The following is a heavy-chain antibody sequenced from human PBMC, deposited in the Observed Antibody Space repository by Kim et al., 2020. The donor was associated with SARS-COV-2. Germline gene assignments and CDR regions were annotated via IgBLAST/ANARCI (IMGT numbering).Heavy chain of an antibody. D-gene: IGHD6-13*01. J-gene: IGHJ5*02. CDR1: GGSISSYY. V-gene: IGHV4-59*13. CDR3: ARGSGSPTNYLDP. Sequence: SETLSLTCAVSGGSISSYYWSWIRQPPGKGLEWIGYIYYTGTTNYKSSLRSRVTILVDTSRNQFSLNLRFVTAADTAVYYCARGSGSPTNYLDPWGQGILVTVSS. CDR2: IYYTGTT.